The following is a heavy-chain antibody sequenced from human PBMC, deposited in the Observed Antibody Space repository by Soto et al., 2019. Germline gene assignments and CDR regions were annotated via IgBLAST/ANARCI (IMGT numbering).Heavy chain of an antibody. Sequence: EVQLVQSGAEVKKPGESLKISCTGSGYSFTNSWIGWVRQMPGKGLEWMGIIYPGDSDTRYSPSFQGQVPISADKSISAAYLQWSSLKASETAMYYCAMHEVGDILTGQPDDWGQGTLVTVSS. CDR2: IYPGDSDT. CDR3: AMHEVGDILTGQPDD. CDR1: GYSFTNSW. J-gene: IGHJ4*02. V-gene: IGHV5-51*03. D-gene: IGHD3-9*01.